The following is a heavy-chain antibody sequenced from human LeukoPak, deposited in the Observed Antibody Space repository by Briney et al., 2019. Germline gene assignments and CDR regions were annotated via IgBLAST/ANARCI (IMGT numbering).Heavy chain of an antibody. CDR2: INPNSGGT. CDR3: ARERVVVPAAPWEPYYYYGMDV. J-gene: IGHJ6*02. CDR1: GYTFTGYY. D-gene: IGHD2-2*01. Sequence: GASVKVSCKASGYTFTGYYMHWVRQAPGQGLEWMGWINPNSGGTNYAQKFQSRVTMTRDTSISTAYMELSRLRSDDTAVYYCARERVVVPAAPWEPYYYYGMDVWGQGTTVTVSS. V-gene: IGHV1-2*02.